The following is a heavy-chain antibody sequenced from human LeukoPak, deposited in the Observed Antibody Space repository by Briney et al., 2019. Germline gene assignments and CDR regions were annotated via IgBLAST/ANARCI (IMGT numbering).Heavy chain of an antibody. Sequence: GSLRLSCAASGFTSSSYGMHWVRQAPGKGLEWVAVISYDGSNKYYADSVKGRFTISRDNSKNTLYLQMNSLRAEDTAVYYCAKDRDSGYFDCWGQGTLVTVSS. CDR3: AKDRDSGYFDC. CDR2: ISYDGSNK. V-gene: IGHV3-30*18. CDR1: GFTSSSYG. D-gene: IGHD2-15*01. J-gene: IGHJ4*02.